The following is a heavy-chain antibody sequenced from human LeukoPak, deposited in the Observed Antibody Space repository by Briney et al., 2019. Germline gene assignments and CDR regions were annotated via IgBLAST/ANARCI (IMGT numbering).Heavy chain of an antibody. V-gene: IGHV4-4*07. CDR3: ATLTPYDAFDI. Sequence: SETLSLTCTVSGGSIRSYYWSWLRQPAGKGLEWIGHIYTSGSTNYNPSLKSRVTVSVDTSKNQFSLKLHSVTAADTAVYYCATLTPYDAFDIWGQGTMVTVSS. CDR2: IYTSGST. J-gene: IGHJ3*02. CDR1: GGSIRSYY.